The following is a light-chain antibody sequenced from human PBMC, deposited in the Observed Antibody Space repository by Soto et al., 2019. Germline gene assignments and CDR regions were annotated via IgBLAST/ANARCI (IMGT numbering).Light chain of an antibody. V-gene: IGLV2-14*03. CDR1: SSDVGGYNY. CDR2: DVS. J-gene: IGLJ1*01. Sequence: QSALTQPASVSGSPGQSITISCTGTSSDVGGYNYVSWYQHHPGKAPKLMIYDVSNRPSGVSNRFSGSKSGNTASLTISGLQAEDEADYYFSSYTSSSTDVFGTGTKLTVL. CDR3: SSYTSSSTDV.